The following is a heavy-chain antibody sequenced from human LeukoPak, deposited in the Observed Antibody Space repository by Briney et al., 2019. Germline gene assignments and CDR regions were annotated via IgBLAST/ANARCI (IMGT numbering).Heavy chain of an antibody. CDR1: GFSFNNYA. Sequence: PGGSLRLSCAASGFSFNNYAMYWVRQAPGKGLEWVALISYDGGDKYYADSVKGRFTISRDNSRNTLYLQMNSLRAEDTAVYYCAKDLPGYSYGYYFDYWGQGTLVTVSS. CDR3: AKDLPGYSYGYYFDY. CDR2: ISYDGGDK. V-gene: IGHV3-30*04. J-gene: IGHJ4*02. D-gene: IGHD5-18*01.